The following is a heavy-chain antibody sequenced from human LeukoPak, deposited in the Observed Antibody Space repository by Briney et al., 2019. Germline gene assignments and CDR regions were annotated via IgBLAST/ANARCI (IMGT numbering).Heavy chain of an antibody. CDR1: GFTFSNQG. CDR2: ISGSSGST. V-gene: IGHV3-23*01. Sequence: GASLRLPCADSGFTFSNQGMSWVRQAPGKGLEWVSSISGSSGSTYYADSVKGRFTISRDNSKNTLYLQMNTLRAEDTAVDYCAPLSVPSGEFDYWGQGTLVTVSS. J-gene: IGHJ4*02. D-gene: IGHD2-2*01. CDR3: APLSVPSGEFDY.